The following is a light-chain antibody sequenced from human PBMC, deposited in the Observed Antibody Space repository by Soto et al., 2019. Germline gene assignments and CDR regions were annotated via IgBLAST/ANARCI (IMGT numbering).Light chain of an antibody. CDR3: QQSYSTPIT. J-gene: IGKJ5*01. Sequence: DIQMTQSPSTLSGSVGDRVTITCRASQTISSWLAWYQQKPGKAPKLLIYKASTLKSGVPSRFSGSGSGTEFTLTISSPQPDDFATYYCQQSYSTPITFGQGTRLEIK. V-gene: IGKV1-5*03. CDR2: KAS. CDR1: QTISSW.